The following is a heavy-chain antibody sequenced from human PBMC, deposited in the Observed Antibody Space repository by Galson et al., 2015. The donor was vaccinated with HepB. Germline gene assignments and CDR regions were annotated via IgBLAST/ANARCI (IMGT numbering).Heavy chain of an antibody. Sequence: SLRLSCAASGFTLSSYAMHWVRQAPGKGLEWVAIISFDGINTYYADSVKGRFTFSRDNFKNTLYLQMNSLRPEDTAVYYCAMATLGGYYDSSPDYWGQGTLVTVSS. CDR2: ISFDGINT. CDR1: GFTLSSYA. J-gene: IGHJ4*02. CDR3: AMATLGGYYDSSPDY. V-gene: IGHV3-30-3*01. D-gene: IGHD3-22*01.